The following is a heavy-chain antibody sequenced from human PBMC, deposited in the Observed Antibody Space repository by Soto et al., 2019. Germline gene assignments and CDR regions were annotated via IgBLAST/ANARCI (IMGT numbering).Heavy chain of an antibody. CDR3: ARDDATYGDLTYGMDV. Sequence: GGSLRLSCAASGFTFSSYSMNWVRQAPGKGLEWVSSISSSSSYIYYADSVKGRFTISRDNAKNSLYLQMNSLRAEDTAVYYCARDDATYGDLTYGMDVWGQGTTVTVSS. J-gene: IGHJ6*02. CDR1: GFTFSSYS. CDR2: ISSSSSYI. D-gene: IGHD4-17*01. V-gene: IGHV3-21*01.